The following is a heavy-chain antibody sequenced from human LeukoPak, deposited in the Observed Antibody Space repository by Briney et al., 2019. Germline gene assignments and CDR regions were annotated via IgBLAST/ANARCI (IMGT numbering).Heavy chain of an antibody. CDR3: TSPAHDFDFWSGYYSV. J-gene: IGHJ4*01. Sequence: GGSLKLSCTVSGFIFSDSAIHWVRQAAGKGLEWVGRIRSKANSDETAYAASVKGRFTISRDDSKDTAYMQMHSLKPEDTAVYHCTSPAHDFDFWSGYYSVWGRGAQVTVSS. V-gene: IGHV3-73*01. CDR1: GFIFSDSA. D-gene: IGHD3-3*01. CDR2: IRSKANSDET.